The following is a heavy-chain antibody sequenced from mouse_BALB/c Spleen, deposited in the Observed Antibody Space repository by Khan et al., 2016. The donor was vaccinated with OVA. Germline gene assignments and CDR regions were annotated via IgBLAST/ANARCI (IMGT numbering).Heavy chain of an antibody. V-gene: IGHV1-77*01. D-gene: IGHD1-1*01. CDR3: ARGGYGTIGAF. CDR2: IYPGSSNT. J-gene: IGHJ3*01. Sequence: QVQLKQSGPELVKPGASVKMSCKASGYTFTDYVLTWVKQRTGQGLEWIGEIYPGSSNTYYNENLKGRATLTADKSSNTAYMQLSSLTSEDSAVXFCARGGYGTIGAFWGQGTLVTVSA. CDR1: GYTFTDYV.